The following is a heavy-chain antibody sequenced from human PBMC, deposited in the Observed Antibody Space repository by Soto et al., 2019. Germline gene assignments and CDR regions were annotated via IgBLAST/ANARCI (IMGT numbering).Heavy chain of an antibody. CDR1: GGSISSGGYY. CDR2: SYYSGST. CDR3: ASVYGSGSKGAFDI. D-gene: IGHD3-10*01. V-gene: IGHV4-31*03. Sequence: ASETLSLTCTVSGGSISSGGYYWSWIRQHPGKGLEWIGYSYYSGSTYFNPSLKSRVTISLDTSKNQFSLKLSSVTAADTAVHYCASVYGSGSKGAFDIWGQGTMVTVSS. J-gene: IGHJ3*02.